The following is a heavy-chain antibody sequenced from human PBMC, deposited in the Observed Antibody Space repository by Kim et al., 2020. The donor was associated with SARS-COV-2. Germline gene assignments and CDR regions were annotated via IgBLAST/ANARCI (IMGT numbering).Heavy chain of an antibody. CDR1: GFTFSSYA. D-gene: IGHD3-9*01. J-gene: IGHJ4*02. CDR3: ARGPHATYYDILTGFDY. Sequence: GGSLRLSCAASGFTFSSYAMHWVRQAPGKGLEWVAVISYDGSNKYYADSVKGRFTISGDNSKNTLYLQMNSLRAEDTAVYYCARGPHATYYDILTGFDYWGQGTLVTVSS. V-gene: IGHV3-30*04. CDR2: ISYDGSNK.